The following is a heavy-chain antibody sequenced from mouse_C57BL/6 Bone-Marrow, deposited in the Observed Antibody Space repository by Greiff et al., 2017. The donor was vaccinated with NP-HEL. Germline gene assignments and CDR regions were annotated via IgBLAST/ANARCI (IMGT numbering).Heavy chain of an antibody. Sequence: EVKLVESGGGLVQPKGSLKLSCAASGFSFNTYAMNWVRQAPGKGFEWVARIRSKSNNYATYYADSVKDRFTISRDDSESMLYLQMNNLKTEDTAMYYCVRQNGAWFAYWGQGTLVTVSA. CDR1: GFSFNTYA. CDR2: IRSKSNNYAT. V-gene: IGHV10-1*01. J-gene: IGHJ3*01. CDR3: VRQNGAWFAY.